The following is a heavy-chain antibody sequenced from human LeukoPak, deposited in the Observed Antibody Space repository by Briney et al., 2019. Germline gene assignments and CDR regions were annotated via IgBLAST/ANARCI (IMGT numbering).Heavy chain of an antibody. D-gene: IGHD3-9*01. CDR3: ARDREYYDILTGYSGSYYYYMDV. J-gene: IGHJ6*03. V-gene: IGHV4-4*07. CDR1: GGSISSYY. Sequence: SKTLSLTCTVSGGSISSYYWSWIRQPAGKGLEWIGRIYTSGSTNYNPSLKSRVTISVDTSKNQFSLKLSSVTAADTAVYYCARDREYYDILTGYSGSYYYYMDVWGKGTTVTISS. CDR2: IYTSGST.